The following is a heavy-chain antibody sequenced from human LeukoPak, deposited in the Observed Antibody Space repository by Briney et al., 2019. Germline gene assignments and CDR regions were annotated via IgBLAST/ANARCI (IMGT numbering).Heavy chain of an antibody. CDR1: GYTFTGYY. Sequence: GASVKVSCKASGYTFTGYYMHWVRQAPGQGLEGMGWINPNSGGTNYAQKFQGRVTMTRDTSISTAYMELSRLRSDDTAVYYCARDYITIFGVVITGVIAYWGQGTLVTVSS. CDR2: INPNSGGT. D-gene: IGHD3-3*01. V-gene: IGHV1-2*02. CDR3: ARDYITIFGVVITGVIAY. J-gene: IGHJ4*02.